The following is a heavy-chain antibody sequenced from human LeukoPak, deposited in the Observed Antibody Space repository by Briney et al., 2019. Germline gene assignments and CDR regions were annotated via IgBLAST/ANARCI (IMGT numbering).Heavy chain of an antibody. CDR2: INWSGEST. CDR3: ARGGRGR. V-gene: IGHV3-20*04. J-gene: IGHJ4*02. Sequence: PGWSLRLSCAASGFTFDEYGMTWVRQAPGKGLEWVCGINWSGESTGYADSVKGRFTISRDNAKNSLYLQMNSLRADDTAIYYCARGGRGRWGQGTLVTVSS. D-gene: IGHD5-12*01. CDR1: GFTFDEYG.